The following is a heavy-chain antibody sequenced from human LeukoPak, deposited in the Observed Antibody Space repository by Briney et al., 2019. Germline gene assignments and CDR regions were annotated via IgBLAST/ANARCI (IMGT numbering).Heavy chain of an antibody. J-gene: IGHJ3*02. CDR2: IQTSGST. CDR1: GGSLSRYP. D-gene: IGHD3-22*01. CDR3: ARGYYYDTRNAFDI. Sequence: LGTLSHTCTEPGGSLSRYPGSWIWPPVEKGLEWIGRIQTSGSTNYIPSLKSLVTISVDKSKNQFSLTLSSVTAADTAVYYCARGYYYDTRNAFDIWGQGTMVTVSS. V-gene: IGHV4-4*07.